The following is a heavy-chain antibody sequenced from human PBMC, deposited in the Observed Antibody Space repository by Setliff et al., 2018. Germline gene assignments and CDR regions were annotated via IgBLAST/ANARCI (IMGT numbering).Heavy chain of an antibody. CDR3: AREGWGGPRAFDI. CDR1: GYSFSSYW. J-gene: IGHJ3*02. Sequence: GESLTLSCKGSGYSFSSYWIGWVRQMPGKGLEWMGIIYPGDSDTRYGPSFQGQVTISADKSISTAYLQWSSLKASDTAMYYCAREGWGGPRAFDIWGQGTMVTVSS. V-gene: IGHV5-51*01. CDR2: IYPGDSDT. D-gene: IGHD1-26*01.